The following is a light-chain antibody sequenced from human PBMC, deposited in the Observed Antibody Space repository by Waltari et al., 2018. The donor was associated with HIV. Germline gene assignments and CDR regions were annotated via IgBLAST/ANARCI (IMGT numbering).Light chain of an antibody. Sequence: EIAMTQSPASLSVSPGERATLSCRASQSVGRKLAWYQQKPGHAPRLLIYGASNRATDVPVRFSGSGSGTEFTLIISSLQSEDFAVYYCQQYDKWPPTFGQGTRLEIK. CDR3: QQYDKWPPT. J-gene: IGKJ5*01. CDR1: QSVGRK. CDR2: GAS. V-gene: IGKV3-15*01.